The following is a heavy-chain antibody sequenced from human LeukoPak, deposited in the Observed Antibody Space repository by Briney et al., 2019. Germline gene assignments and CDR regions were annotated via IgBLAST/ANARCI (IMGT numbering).Heavy chain of an antibody. CDR1: GGSISSSSSY. V-gene: IGHV4-39*01. CDR2: IYYSAST. Sequence: SETLSLTCTVSGGSISSSSSYWGWIRQPPGKGLEWIGSIYYSASTYYNPSLKSRVTISVDTSKNQFSLKLSSVTAADTAVYYCASSYYYDCSGFQGYFDYWGQGTLVTVSS. CDR3: ASSYYYDCSGFQGYFDY. D-gene: IGHD3-22*01. J-gene: IGHJ4*02.